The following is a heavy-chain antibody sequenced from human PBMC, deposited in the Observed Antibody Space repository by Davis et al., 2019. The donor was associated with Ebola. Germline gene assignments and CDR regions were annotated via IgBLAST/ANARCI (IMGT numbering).Heavy chain of an antibody. CDR3: AKTLAAAAPGDLFYYYYAMDV. J-gene: IGHJ6*02. D-gene: IGHD6-13*01. Sequence: PGGSLRLSCAASGFTFSNSWMNWVRQAPGKGLEWVANIKQDGSEKYSVDSVKGRFTISRDNAKNSLYLQMNSLRAEDTAVYYCAKTLAAAAPGDLFYYYYAMDVWGQGTTVTVSS. CDR1: GFTFSNSW. CDR2: IKQDGSEK. V-gene: IGHV3-7*05.